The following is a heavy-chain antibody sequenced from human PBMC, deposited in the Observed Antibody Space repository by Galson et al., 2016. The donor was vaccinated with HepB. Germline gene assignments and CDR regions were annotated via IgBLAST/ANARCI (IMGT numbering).Heavy chain of an antibody. J-gene: IGHJ4*02. V-gene: IGHV3-7*01. CDR1: GFTFSEYL. D-gene: IGHD5/OR15-5a*01. Sequence: SLRLSCAASGFTFSEYLMTWVRQAPGKGLEWVANIKEDGNEKYYVDSVKGRFTISRDNAMNSLYLQMDSLRAEGTAVYYCVRSVSEAYWGQGALVTVSS. CDR2: IKEDGNEK. CDR3: VRSVSEAY.